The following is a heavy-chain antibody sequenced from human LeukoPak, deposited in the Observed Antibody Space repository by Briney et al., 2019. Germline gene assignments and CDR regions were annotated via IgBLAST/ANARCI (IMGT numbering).Heavy chain of an antibody. J-gene: IGHJ4*02. CDR2: IKQDGSEK. CDR1: GFTFSSYW. V-gene: IGHV3-7*01. Sequence: GGSLRLSCAASGFTFSSYWMSWVRQAPGKGLEWVANIKQDGSEKYYVDSVKGRFTISRDNAKNSLYLQMNSLRAEDTAVYYCARNLECGGDCYFFDYWGQGTLVTVSS. D-gene: IGHD2-21*01. CDR3: ARNLECGGDCYFFDY.